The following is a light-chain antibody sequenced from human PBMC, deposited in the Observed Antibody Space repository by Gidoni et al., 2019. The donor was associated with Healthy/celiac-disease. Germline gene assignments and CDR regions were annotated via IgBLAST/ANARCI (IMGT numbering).Light chain of an antibody. CDR2: ASS. V-gene: IGKV1-9*01. CDR1: PGISSY. Sequence: IQLTQSPSSLSASVGDRVTITCRASPGISSYLAWYQQKPGKAPKLLIYASSTLQIGVPSRFSGSGSGKYFTLNISSLQTEEFATYYCQQLNSYPLTFGGGTKVEIK. CDR3: QQLNSYPLT. J-gene: IGKJ4*01.